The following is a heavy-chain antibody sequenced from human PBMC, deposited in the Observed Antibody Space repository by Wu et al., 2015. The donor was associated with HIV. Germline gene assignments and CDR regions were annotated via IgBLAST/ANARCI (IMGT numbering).Heavy chain of an antibody. D-gene: IGHD3-9*01. V-gene: IGHV3-11*01. CDR2: ISSSGSTI. CDR3: ARALYGGYDILTGYGADAFDI. J-gene: IGHJ3*02. Sequence: QVQLVESGGGLVKPGGSLRLSCAASGFTFSDYYMSWIRQAPGKGLEWVSYISSSGSTIYYADSVKGRFTISRDNAKNSLYLQMNSLRAEDTAVYYCARALYGGYDILTGYGADAFDIWGQGTMVTVSS. CDR1: GFTFSDYY.